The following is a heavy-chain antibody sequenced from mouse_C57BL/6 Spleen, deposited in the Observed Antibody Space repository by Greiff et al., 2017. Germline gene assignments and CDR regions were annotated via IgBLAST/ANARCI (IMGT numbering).Heavy chain of an antibody. V-gene: IGHV1-52*01. D-gene: IGHD2-1*01. Sequence: QVQLQQPGAELVRPGSSVKLSCKASGYTFTSYWMHWVKQRPIQGLEWIGNIYPSDSETHYNQKFKDKATLTVDKSSSTAYMQLSSLTSEDSAVYYCSRRGNCYFDGWGQGTTLTVSS. CDR1: GYTFTSYW. CDR3: SRRGNCYFDG. J-gene: IGHJ2*01. CDR2: IYPSDSET.